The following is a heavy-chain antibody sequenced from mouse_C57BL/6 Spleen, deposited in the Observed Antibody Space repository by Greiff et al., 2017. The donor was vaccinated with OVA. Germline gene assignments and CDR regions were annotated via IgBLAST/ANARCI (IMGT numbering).Heavy chain of an antibody. D-gene: IGHD5-5*01. V-gene: IGHV1-52*01. CDR3: ARGDYRTRYAMDD. CDR2: IDPSDSET. CDR1: GYTFTSYW. Sequence: VQLQQPGAELVRPGSSVKLSCKASGYTFTSYWMHWVKQRPIQGLEWIGNIDPSDSETHYNQKFKDKATLTVDKSSSTAYMQLSSLTSEDSAVYNSARGDYRTRYAMDDWGQGTSDTVSS. J-gene: IGHJ4*01.